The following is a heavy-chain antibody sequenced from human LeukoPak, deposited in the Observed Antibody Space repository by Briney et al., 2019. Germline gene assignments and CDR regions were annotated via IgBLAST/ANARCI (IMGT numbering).Heavy chain of an antibody. D-gene: IGHD4-23*01. J-gene: IGHJ4*02. CDR1: GFTFSSYW. Sequence: PGGSLRLSCAASGFTFSSYWMSWVRQAPGKGLEWVSAISGSGGSTYYADSVKGRFTISRDNSKNTLYLQMNSLRAEDTAVYYCAKDLRRAVVTHYFDYWGQGTLVTVSS. V-gene: IGHV3-23*01. CDR2: ISGSGGST. CDR3: AKDLRRAVVTHYFDY.